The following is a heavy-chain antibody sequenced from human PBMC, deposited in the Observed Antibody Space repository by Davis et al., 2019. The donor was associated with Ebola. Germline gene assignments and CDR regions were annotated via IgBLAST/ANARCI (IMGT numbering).Heavy chain of an antibody. CDR3: ARRVRSGDPGMDV. Sequence: HRESLKISCKGSGYNFPSYWIAWVRQMPGKGLEWMGSFYPADSSTRYSPSFQGQVTISADKSISTAYLQWSSLEASDTAMYFCARRVRSGDPGMDVWGQGTTVTVSS. CDR2: FYPADSST. D-gene: IGHD6-19*01. V-gene: IGHV5-51*01. J-gene: IGHJ6*02. CDR1: GYNFPSYW.